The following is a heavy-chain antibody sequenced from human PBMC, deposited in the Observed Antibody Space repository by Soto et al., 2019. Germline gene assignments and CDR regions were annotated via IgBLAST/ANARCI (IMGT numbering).Heavy chain of an antibody. CDR2: IYYSVST. Sequence: PSESLSLTCTVSRGSISSGDYYWSWIRQPPGKGLEWIGYIYYSVSTYYNSSLKSRVTISVDTCTSQLSLKLSSVSFADPAVYYCAKVGRIAKAGTYFDPWGQGTLVTVSS. CDR1: RGSISSGDYY. J-gene: IGHJ5*02. V-gene: IGHV4-30-4*02. CDR3: AKVGRIAKAGTYFDP. D-gene: IGHD6-13*01.